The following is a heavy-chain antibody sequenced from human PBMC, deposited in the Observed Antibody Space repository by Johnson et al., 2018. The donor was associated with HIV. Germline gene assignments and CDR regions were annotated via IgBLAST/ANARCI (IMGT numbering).Heavy chain of an antibody. CDR1: GFTLSSYD. Sequence: QVQLLESGGGLVQPGGSLRLSCAASGFTLSSYDIHWVRQGPGKGLEWMAGIWYDGSNKYYADSVKGRFSISRDNAENTLYLQMNSLRAEDTAVYFCTRGPLTVGATIDALDIWGHGTMVTVSS. CDR2: IWYDGSNK. J-gene: IGHJ3*02. V-gene: IGHV3-33*08. D-gene: IGHD1-26*01. CDR3: TRGPLTVGATIDALDI.